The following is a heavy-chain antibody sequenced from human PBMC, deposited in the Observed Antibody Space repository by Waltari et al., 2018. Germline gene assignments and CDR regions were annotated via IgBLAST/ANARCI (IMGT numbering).Heavy chain of an antibody. J-gene: IGHJ4*02. V-gene: IGHV1-69*05. Sequence: QVQLVQSGAEVKKPGSSVKVSCKASGGTFSSYAISWVRQAPGQGLEWMGGIIPIFGTTNYAQKLQGRVTMTTDTSTSTAYMELRSLRSDDTAVYYCARDREYAAAYYFDYWGQGTLVTVSS. CDR2: IIPIFGTT. CDR1: GGTFSSYA. CDR3: ARDREYAAAYYFDY. D-gene: IGHD2-8*01.